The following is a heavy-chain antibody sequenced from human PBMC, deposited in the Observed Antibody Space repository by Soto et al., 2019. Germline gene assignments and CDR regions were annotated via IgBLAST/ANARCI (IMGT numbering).Heavy chain of an antibody. J-gene: IGHJ6*02. CDR1: GGTFSSYA. Sequence: QVQLVQSGAEVKKPGSSVKVSCKASGGTFSSYAISWVRQAPGQGLEWMGGIIPIFGTANYAQKFQGRVTITADESTSTAYMELSSLRSEDTAVYYCARSPRTIIVATIRRYYYYGMDVWGQGTTVTVSS. V-gene: IGHV1-69*01. CDR2: IIPIFGTA. D-gene: IGHD5-12*01. CDR3: ARSPRTIIVATIRRYYYYGMDV.